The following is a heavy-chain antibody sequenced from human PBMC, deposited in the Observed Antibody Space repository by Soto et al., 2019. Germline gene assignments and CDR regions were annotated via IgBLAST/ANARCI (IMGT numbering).Heavy chain of an antibody. Sequence: GSAKVSCTASGYCYISNHIIRGSQPTGQRLEWMGWMNPNSGNTGYAQKCQGRVTMTRNTCISTAYMELSSLRSEDTAVFYGAKNDDYCWGSDQGFDPWGQGTLVTVSP. CDR1: GYCYISNH. J-gene: IGHJ5*02. CDR3: AKNDDYCWGSDQGFDP. D-gene: IGHD3-16*02. V-gene: IGHV1-8*01. CDR2: MNPNSGNT.